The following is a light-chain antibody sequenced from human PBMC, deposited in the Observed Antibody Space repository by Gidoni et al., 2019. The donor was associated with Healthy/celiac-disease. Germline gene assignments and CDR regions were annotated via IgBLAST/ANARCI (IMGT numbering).Light chain of an antibody. J-gene: IGLJ2*01. CDR1: ALPKQY. CDR3: QSADSSGTYVV. CDR2: KDS. V-gene: IGLV3-25*03. Sequence: SYALPQPPSLSVSPGQTARITCSGDALPKQYAYWYQQKPGQAPVLVIYKDSERPSGIPERFSGSSSGTTVTLTISGVQAEDEADYYCQSADSSGTYVVFGGGTKLTVL.